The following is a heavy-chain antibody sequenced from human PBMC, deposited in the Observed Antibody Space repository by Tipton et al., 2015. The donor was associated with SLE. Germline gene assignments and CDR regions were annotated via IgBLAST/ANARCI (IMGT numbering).Heavy chain of an antibody. D-gene: IGHD1-26*01. Sequence: TLSLTCTVSYDSFSTYYWSWIRQPPGGGLEWSGYIYYSGSTNYNPSLKSRVTISVDTSKNQFSLNLSSVNAADTAIYYCARVGYSGTSPYYYYYMDVWGKGTTVTVSS. CDR1: YDSFSTYY. V-gene: IGHV4-59*01. CDR2: IYYSGST. J-gene: IGHJ6*03. CDR3: ARVGYSGTSPYYYYYMDV.